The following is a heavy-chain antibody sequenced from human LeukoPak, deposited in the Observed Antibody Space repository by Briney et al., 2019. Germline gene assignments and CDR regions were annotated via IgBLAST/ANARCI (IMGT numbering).Heavy chain of an antibody. J-gene: IGHJ4*02. CDR3: ASLGAPYDILTDDY. D-gene: IGHD3-9*01. CDR2: INTNTGNP. CDR1: GYTFTSYA. Sequence: ASVKVSCKASGYTFTSYAMNWVRQAPGQGLEWMGWINTNTGNPTYAQGFTGRFVFSLDTPVSTAYLQISSLKAEDTAVYYCASLGAPYDILTDDYWGQGTLVTVSS. V-gene: IGHV7-4-1*02.